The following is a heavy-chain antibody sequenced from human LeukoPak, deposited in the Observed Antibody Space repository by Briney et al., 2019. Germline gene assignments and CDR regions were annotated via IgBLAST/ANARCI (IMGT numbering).Heavy chain of an antibody. Sequence: PGGSLRLSCAASGFSFNSYAMSWVHQAPGKGLEWVSAINNDGDSTYSADSVKGRFTVSRDNSKNTLYLQMNSLRAEDAAVYRSSGNCYFTYWGQGTLVTVSS. D-gene: IGHD3-22*01. CDR1: GFSFNSYA. CDR3: SGNCYFTY. V-gene: IGHV3-23*01. CDR2: INNDGDST. J-gene: IGHJ1*01.